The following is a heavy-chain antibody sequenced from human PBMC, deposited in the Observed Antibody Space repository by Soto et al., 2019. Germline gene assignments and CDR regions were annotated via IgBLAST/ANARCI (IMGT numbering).Heavy chain of an antibody. V-gene: IGHV3-66*04. J-gene: IGHJ4*02. CDR1: GFTVSNDH. Sequence: EVQLVESGGGLVQPGESLRLSCAASGFTVSNDHMNWFRQAPGKGLEWVSAVYADGATSHADYVKDRFTVSRDNSRNTLNLKMIGLRAEDTALYYCARPGGGLDYWVQGTLVTVSS. CDR3: ARPGGGLDY. CDR2: VYADGAT. D-gene: IGHD3-10*01.